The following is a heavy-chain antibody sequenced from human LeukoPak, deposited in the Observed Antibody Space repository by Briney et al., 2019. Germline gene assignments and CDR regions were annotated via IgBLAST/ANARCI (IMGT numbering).Heavy chain of an antibody. V-gene: IGHV1-2*02. CDR1: GYTFTDYF. Sequence: ASVKVSCKASGYTFTDYFMHWVRQAPGQGLESMRWIDADSGTPTYPQKFQGRVTMTRDTSTNTVYMELSRLISDDTAVYYCARAGDLNGNPYWGQGTLVTVSS. J-gene: IGHJ4*02. CDR2: IDADSGTP. D-gene: IGHD2-8*01. CDR3: ARAGDLNGNPY.